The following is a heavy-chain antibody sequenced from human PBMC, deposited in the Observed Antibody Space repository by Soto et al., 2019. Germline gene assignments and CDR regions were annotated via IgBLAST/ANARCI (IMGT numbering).Heavy chain of an antibody. D-gene: IGHD3-3*01. CDR3: ARGQPRADFWSGYYSRYFDL. J-gene: IGHJ2*01. CDR1: GGSLSGYY. V-gene: IGHV4-34*01. Sequence: PSETLSLTCAVYGGSLSGYYWSWIRQPPGKALEWIGEISNRGSTNYNPSLKSRVTISVDTSKNQFSLNLSSVTAADTAMYYCARGQPRADFWSGYYSRYFDLWGRGTLVTVSS. CDR2: ISNRGST.